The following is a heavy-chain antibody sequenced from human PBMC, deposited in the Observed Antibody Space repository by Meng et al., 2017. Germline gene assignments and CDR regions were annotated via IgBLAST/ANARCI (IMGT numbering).Heavy chain of an antibody. Sequence: HVQLVESGGGVVQPGRSLRLSCAASGFTFSSYAMHWVRQAPGKGLEWVAVISYDGSNKYYADSVKGRFTISRDNSKNTLYLQMNSLRAEDTAVYYCAHFDYWGQGTLVTVSS. CDR3: AHFDY. J-gene: IGHJ4*02. CDR2: ISYDGSNK. CDR1: GFTFSSYA. V-gene: IGHV3-30*01.